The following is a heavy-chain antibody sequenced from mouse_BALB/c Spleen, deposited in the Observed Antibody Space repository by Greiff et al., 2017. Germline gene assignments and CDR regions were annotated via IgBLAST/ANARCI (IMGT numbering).Heavy chain of an antibody. CDR1: GYTFTSYW. J-gene: IGHJ4*01. Sequence: VQLHQPGAELVKPGASVKLSCKASGYTFTSYWMHWVKQRPGQGLEWIGEINPSNGRTNYNEKFKSKATLTVDKSSSTAYMQLSSLTSEDSAVYYCARGYDPYYYAMDYWGQGTSVTVSS. V-gene: IGHV1S81*02. D-gene: IGHD2-10*02. CDR2: INPSNGRT. CDR3: ARGYDPYYYAMDY.